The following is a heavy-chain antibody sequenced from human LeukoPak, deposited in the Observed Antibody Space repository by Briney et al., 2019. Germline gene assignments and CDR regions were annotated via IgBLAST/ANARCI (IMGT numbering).Heavy chain of an antibody. CDR3: AKDGDWAYYYMDV. D-gene: IGHD2-21*02. J-gene: IGHJ6*03. CDR1: GFTFSSYA. V-gene: IGHV3-30*02. CDR2: IRYDGSNK. Sequence: GGSLRLSCAASGFTFSSYAMHWVRQAPGKGLEWVAFIRYDGSNKYYADSVKGRFTISRDNSKNTLYLQMNSLRAEDTAVYYCAKDGDWAYYYMDVWGKGTTVTVSS.